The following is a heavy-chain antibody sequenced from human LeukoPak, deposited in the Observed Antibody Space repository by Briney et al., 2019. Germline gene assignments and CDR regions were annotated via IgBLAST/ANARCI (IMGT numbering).Heavy chain of an antibody. CDR1: GGSISSYY. CDR3: ARVPGYYYYMDV. Sequence: SETLSLTCTVSGGSISSYYWSWIRQPPGRGLEWIGYIYYSGSTNYNPSLKSRVTTSVDTSKNQFSLKLSSVTAADTAVYYCARVPGYYYYMDVWGKGTTVTISS. CDR2: IYYSGST. J-gene: IGHJ6*03. V-gene: IGHV4-59*01.